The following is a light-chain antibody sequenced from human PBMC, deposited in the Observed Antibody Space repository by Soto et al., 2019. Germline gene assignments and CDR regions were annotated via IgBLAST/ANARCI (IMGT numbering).Light chain of an antibody. J-gene: IGKJ1*01. V-gene: IGKV3-20*01. Sequence: EIVLTQSPGTLSLSPGERATFSCRASQSVSSNYLAWYQQKPGQAPRLLIYGAFKRATGIPDRFSGSGSGTXFTLTXSXMXPXXXXXXXXXXYXXSPRTFGQGTKVEIK. CDR2: GAF. CDR1: QSVSSNY. CDR3: XXYXXSPRT.